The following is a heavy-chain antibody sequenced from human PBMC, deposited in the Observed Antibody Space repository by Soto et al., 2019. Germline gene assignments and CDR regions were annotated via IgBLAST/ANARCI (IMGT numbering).Heavy chain of an antibody. Sequence: PSETLSLTCTVSGGSISSGGYYWSWIRQHPGKGLEWIGYIYYSGSTYYNPSLKSRVTISVDTSKNQFSLKLSSVTAADTAVYYCARFFVDLGPRVDYWGQGTLVTVSS. CDR1: GGSISSGGYY. J-gene: IGHJ4*02. CDR3: ARFFVDLGPRVDY. V-gene: IGHV4-31*03. D-gene: IGHD3-3*01. CDR2: IYYSGST.